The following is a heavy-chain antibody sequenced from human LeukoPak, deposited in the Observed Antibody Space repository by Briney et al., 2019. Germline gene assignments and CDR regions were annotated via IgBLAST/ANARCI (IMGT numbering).Heavy chain of an antibody. CDR1: GYIFTNYG. J-gene: IGHJ4*02. CDR3: ARDIATIVHQD. V-gene: IGHV1-18*01. Sequence: ASVKVSCKTSGYIFTNYGISWLRQAPGQGLEWMGWISAYNGNTNYVQKFQGRVTMTTDTSTSTVYMELRSLRSDDTAVYYCARDIATIVHQDWGQGTLVTVSS. D-gene: IGHD1-26*01. CDR2: ISAYNGNT.